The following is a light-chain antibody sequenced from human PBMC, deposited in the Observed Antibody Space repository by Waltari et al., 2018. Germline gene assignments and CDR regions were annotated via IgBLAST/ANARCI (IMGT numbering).Light chain of an antibody. CDR3: QSADQNGHLWI. V-gene: IGLV3-25*03. Sequence: SFELTQPPSVSVSPGETARITCSGDALPKQYAYWYRQKPGQAPVVLIYKDTERPSGTPERFYGSTSGTTVTLTISGVQSEDEADYYCQSADQNGHLWIFGGGTKLTVL. J-gene: IGLJ2*01. CDR2: KDT. CDR1: ALPKQY.